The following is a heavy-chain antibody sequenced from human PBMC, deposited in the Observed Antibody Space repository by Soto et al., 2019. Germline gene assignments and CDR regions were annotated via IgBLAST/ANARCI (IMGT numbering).Heavy chain of an antibody. CDR1: GYTFTGYY. D-gene: IGHD1-26*01. CDR2: INPNSGGT. V-gene: IGHV1-2*02. CDR3: ARVRGSPGREFGY. Sequence: ASVKVSCKASGYTFTGYYMHWVRQAPGQGLEWMGWINPNSGGTNYAQKFQGRVTMTRETSISTAYMELSRLRSDDTAVYYWARVRGSPGREFGYWGQGTLVTVAS. J-gene: IGHJ4*02.